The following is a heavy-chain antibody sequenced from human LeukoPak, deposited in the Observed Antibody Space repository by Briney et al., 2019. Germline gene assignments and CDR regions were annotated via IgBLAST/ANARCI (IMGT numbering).Heavy chain of an antibody. CDR3: ARDRTYYYDSSGFKLDY. D-gene: IGHD3-22*01. J-gene: IGHJ4*02. CDR1: GFTFSSYW. Sequence: GGSLRLSCAASGFTFSSYWMSWVRQAPGKGLEWVANIKQDGSEKYYVDSVKGRFTISRDNAKNSLYLQMSSLRAEDTAVYYCARDRTYYYDSSGFKLDYWGQGTLVTVSS. V-gene: IGHV3-7*01. CDR2: IKQDGSEK.